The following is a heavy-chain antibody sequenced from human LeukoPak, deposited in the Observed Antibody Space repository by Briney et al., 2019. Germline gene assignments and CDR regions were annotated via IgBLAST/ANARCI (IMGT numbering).Heavy chain of an antibody. CDR1: GFTFSRYW. CDR3: ARRGDFWSGYSCDY. V-gene: IGHV3-7*01. J-gene: IGHJ4*02. CDR2: IKQDGSEK. Sequence: TGGSLRLSCAASGFTFSRYWMSWVRQAPGKGLEWVANIKQDGSEKYYVDSEKGRFTISRDNAKNSLYLQMNSLRAEDTGVYYCARRGDFWSGYSCDYWGQGTLVTVSS. D-gene: IGHD3-3*01.